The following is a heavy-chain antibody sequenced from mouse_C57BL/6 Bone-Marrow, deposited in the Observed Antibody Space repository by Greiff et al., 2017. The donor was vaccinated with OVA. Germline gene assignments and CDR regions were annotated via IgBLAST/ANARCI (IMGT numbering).Heavy chain of an antibody. J-gene: IGHJ2*01. CDR1: GYAFSNYW. V-gene: IGHV1-80*01. Sequence: VQLQESGAELVKPGASVTLSCTASGYAFSNYWMNWVKQRPGKGLEWIGQIYPGDGDINYNGKFKGKATLTADKAARTAYMQFSSLTSEDSAVDCCARGAYWGQGTTLTVSS. CDR2: IYPGDGDI. CDR3: ARGAY.